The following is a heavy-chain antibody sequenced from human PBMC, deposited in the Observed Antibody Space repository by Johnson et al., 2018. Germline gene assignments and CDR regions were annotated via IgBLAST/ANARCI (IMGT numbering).Heavy chain of an antibody. Sequence: QVQLVESGAEVKKPGSSVKVSCKASGGTFNTNTFSWVRQAPGQGLEWLGRIIPIFDIANNAQKFQGRVTFTADKLTTTVYLELGSLRSEDTAVYFCARESDGGGTFDIWGQGTMVTVSS. CDR3: ARESDGGGTFDI. V-gene: IGHV1-69*09. CDR1: GGTFNTNT. J-gene: IGHJ3*02. CDR2: IIPIFDIA. D-gene: IGHD2-15*01.